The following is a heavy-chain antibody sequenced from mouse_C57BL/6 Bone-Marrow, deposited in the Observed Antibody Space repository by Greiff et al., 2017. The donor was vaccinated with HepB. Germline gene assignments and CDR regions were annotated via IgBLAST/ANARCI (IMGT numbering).Heavy chain of an antibody. Sequence: QVQLQQPGAELVKPGASVKLSCKAFGYTFTSYWMHWVKQRPGQGLEWIGMIHPNSGSTNYNEKFKSKATLTVDKSSSTAYMQLSSLTSEDSAVYYCARDPRYYGSSYDYYAMDYWGQGTSVTVSS. CDR2: IHPNSGST. D-gene: IGHD1-1*01. CDR3: ARDPRYYGSSYDYYAMDY. V-gene: IGHV1-64*01. J-gene: IGHJ4*01. CDR1: GYTFTSYW.